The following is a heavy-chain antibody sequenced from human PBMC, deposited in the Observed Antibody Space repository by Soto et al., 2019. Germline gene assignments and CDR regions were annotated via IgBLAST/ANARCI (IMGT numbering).Heavy chain of an antibody. Sequence: QVQLVQSGVEVKKPGASVKVSCKASGYIFSDYGINWVRLAPGQGLEWMGWIIPYNDNTKYAENFQGRVTLTTDTSTNTVDMELRSLTPDDTGVYFCASKPYSHYYGMDVWGQGTSVTVSS. J-gene: IGHJ6*02. CDR3: ASKPYSHYYGMDV. CDR1: GYIFSDYG. CDR2: IIPYNDNT. D-gene: IGHD2-21*01. V-gene: IGHV1-18*01.